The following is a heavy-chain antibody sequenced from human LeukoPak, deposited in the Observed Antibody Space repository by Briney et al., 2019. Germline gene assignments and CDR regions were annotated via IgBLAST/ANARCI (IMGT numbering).Heavy chain of an antibody. D-gene: IGHD1-26*01. CDR1: GYTFTGYY. CDR3: ARRGSYPKNDAFDI. V-gene: IGHV1-2*02. Sequence: ASVKVSCKASGYTFTGYYMHWVRQAPGQGLEWMGWINPNSGGTNYAQKFQGRVTMARDTSISTAYMELSRLRSDDTAVYYCARRGSYPKNDAFDIWGQGTMVTVSS. J-gene: IGHJ3*02. CDR2: INPNSGGT.